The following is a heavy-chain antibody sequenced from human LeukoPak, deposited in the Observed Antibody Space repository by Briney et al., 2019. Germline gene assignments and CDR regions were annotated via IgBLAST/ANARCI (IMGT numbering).Heavy chain of an antibody. CDR3: PNAPYGGNFRFDY. CDR2: IRYDGSNK. Sequence: GGSLRLSCAASGFTFSTYGMHWVRQAPGKGLEWVAFIRYDGSNKYYTDSVKGRFTISRDNSKNTLYLQMNSLRAEDTAVYYCPNAPYGGNFRFDYWGQGTLVTVSS. V-gene: IGHV3-30*02. D-gene: IGHD4-23*01. CDR1: GFTFSTYG. J-gene: IGHJ4*02.